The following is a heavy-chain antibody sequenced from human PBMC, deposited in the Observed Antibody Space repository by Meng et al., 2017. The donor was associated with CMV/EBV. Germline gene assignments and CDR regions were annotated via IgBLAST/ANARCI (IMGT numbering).Heavy chain of an antibody. CDR2: ISYDGSNK. V-gene: IGHV3-30*03. CDR3: ASAEIFGIRLYFDY. D-gene: IGHD3-3*01. J-gene: IGHJ4*02. Sequence: GESLKISCAASGFTVSSNYMSWVRQAPGKGLEWVAVISYDGSNKYYADSVKGRFTISRDNSKNTLYLQMNSLRAEDTAVYYCASAEIFGIRLYFDYWGQGTLVTVSS. CDR1: GFTVSSNY.